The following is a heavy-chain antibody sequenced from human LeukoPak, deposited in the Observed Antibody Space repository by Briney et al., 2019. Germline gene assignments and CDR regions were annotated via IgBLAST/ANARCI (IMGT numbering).Heavy chain of an antibody. J-gene: IGHJ6*02. D-gene: IGHD3-9*01. V-gene: IGHV3-33*01. Sequence: GRSLRLSCAASGFSFRTYSMHWVRQAPGKGLEWVAVIWYDGSDNYYADSVKGRFTISRDNSKNTLYLQMNSLRAEDTAMYYCARDISYGMDVWGQGTTVTVSS. CDR1: GFSFRTYS. CDR3: ARDISYGMDV. CDR2: IWYDGSDN.